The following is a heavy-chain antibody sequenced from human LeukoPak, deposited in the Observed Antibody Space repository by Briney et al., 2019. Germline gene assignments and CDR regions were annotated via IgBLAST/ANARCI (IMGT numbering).Heavy chain of an antibody. CDR3: ASNTRYCSGGNCYSGILGYFQH. V-gene: IGHV3-7*03. CDR1: GFTFSSYW. CDR2: IKQDGSEK. J-gene: IGHJ1*01. Sequence: GGSLRLSCAGSGFTFSSYWMSWVRQAPGKGLEWVANIKQDGSEKHYVDSVKGRFTISRDNAKNSLFLQMNSLRAEDTAVYYCASNTRYCSGGNCYSGILGYFQHWGQGTLVTVSS. D-gene: IGHD2-15*01.